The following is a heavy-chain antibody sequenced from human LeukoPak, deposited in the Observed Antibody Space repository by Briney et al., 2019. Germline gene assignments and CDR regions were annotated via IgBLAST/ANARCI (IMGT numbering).Heavy chain of an antibody. CDR1: EFTLGDYA. D-gene: IGHD4-11*01. Sequence: GGSLRLSCTASEFTLGDYAMSWVRQAPGKGLEWVGFIRSKAFGGTAQYAASVNGRFTISRDDSKSVAYLQMNSLKTEDTAVYYCTRAPYSNYVNLDYWGQGTLVTVSS. J-gene: IGHJ4*02. CDR3: TRAPYSNYVNLDY. V-gene: IGHV3-49*04. CDR2: IRSKAFGGTA.